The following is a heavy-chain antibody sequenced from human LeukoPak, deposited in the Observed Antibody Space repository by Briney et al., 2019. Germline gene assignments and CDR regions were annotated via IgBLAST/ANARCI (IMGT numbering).Heavy chain of an antibody. CDR3: ARAKGLVYYYYYMDV. J-gene: IGHJ6*03. D-gene: IGHD3-16*01. Sequence: SETLSLTRTVSGYSISSGYYWGWIRQPPGKGLEWIGSIYHSGSTYYNPSLKSRVTISVDTSKNQFSLKLSSVTAADTAVYYCARAKGLVYYYYYMDVWGKGTTVTVSS. V-gene: IGHV4-38-2*02. CDR1: GYSISSGYY. CDR2: IYHSGST.